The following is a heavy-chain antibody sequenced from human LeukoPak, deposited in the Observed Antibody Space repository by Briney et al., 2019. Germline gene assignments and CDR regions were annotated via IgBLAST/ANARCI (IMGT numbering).Heavy chain of an antibody. Sequence: PSETLSLTCTVSGGSISSGSYYWSWIRQPAGKGLEWIGRIYTSGSTNYNPSLKSRVTISVDTSKNQFSLKLSSVTAADTAVYYCAREGTDNWNYKREYYYYYMDVWGKGTTVTVSS. D-gene: IGHD1-7*01. J-gene: IGHJ6*03. V-gene: IGHV4-61*02. CDR1: GGSISSGSYY. CDR2: IYTSGST. CDR3: AREGTDNWNYKREYYYYYMDV.